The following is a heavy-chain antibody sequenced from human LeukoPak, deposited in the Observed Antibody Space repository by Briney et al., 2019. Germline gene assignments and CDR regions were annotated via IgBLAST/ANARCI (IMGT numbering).Heavy chain of an antibody. V-gene: IGHV3-30*18. CDR3: AKLAGGNFDY. Sequence: PGGSLRLSCAASGFTFSSYGMHWVRQAPGKGLEWVAVISYDGSNKYYADSVKGRFTISRDNSKNTLYLQMNSLRAEDTAVYYCAKLAGGNFDYWGREPWSPSPQ. CDR1: GFTFSSYG. D-gene: IGHD3-10*01. J-gene: IGHJ4*02. CDR2: ISYDGSNK.